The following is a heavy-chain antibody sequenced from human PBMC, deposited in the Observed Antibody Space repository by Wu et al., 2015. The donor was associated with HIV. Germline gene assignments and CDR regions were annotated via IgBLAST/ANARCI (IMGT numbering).Heavy chain of an antibody. J-gene: IGHJ6*03. Sequence: QVQLEQSGAEVKKPGSSVKVTCKASGGTFSNAGISWVRQTPGQGLEWMGRIIPVFGTANYAENFQGRVTIIADESTNTAYMELSSLRSEDTAVYYCARARYSSSVRGGYMDVVGTKGPRSPSP. D-gene: IGHD6-6*01. CDR1: GGTFSNAG. CDR2: IIPVFGTA. CDR3: ARARYSSSVRGGYMDV. V-gene: IGHV1-69*13.